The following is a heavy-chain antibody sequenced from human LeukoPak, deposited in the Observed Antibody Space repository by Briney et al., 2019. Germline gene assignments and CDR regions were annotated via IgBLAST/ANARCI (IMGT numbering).Heavy chain of an antibody. CDR2: ITTNTGNP. CDR1: GYTFTSHS. Sequence: ASVKVSCKASGYTFTSHSINWLRQAPGQGLEWMGWITTNTGNPTYAQGFTGRFVFSLDTSVSTAYLQISSLKAEDTAVYYCARERRDGYNDYWGQGTLVTVSS. V-gene: IGHV7-4-1*02. CDR3: ARERRDGYNDY. D-gene: IGHD5-24*01. J-gene: IGHJ4*02.